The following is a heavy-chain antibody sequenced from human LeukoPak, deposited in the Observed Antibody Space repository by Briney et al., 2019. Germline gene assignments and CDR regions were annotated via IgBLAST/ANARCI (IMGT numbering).Heavy chain of an antibody. V-gene: IGHV3-21*06. CDR3: ATETNGRHYDY. D-gene: IGHD1-14*01. Sequence: GGSLRLSCTPSGLTFSTSGFNWVRQAPGKGLEWVASIGPTGSDRYHADSIKGRFTISRDNANNFLYLQMNSLRAEDTAVYYCATETNGRHYDYWGQGTLLTVSS. CDR1: GLTFSTSG. CDR2: IGPTGSDR. J-gene: IGHJ4*02.